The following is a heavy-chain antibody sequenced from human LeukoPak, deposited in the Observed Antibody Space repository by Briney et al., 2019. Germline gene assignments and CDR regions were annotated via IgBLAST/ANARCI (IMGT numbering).Heavy chain of an antibody. Sequence: PSETLSLTCTVSGGSISSSSYYWGWIRQPPGKELEWIGSIYYSGSTYYNPSLKSRVTISVDTSKNQFSLKLSSVTAADTSVHYCARPPGDRYGRYYFDYWDQGTLVTVSS. CDR2: IYYSGST. CDR1: GGSISSSSYY. V-gene: IGHV4-39*01. J-gene: IGHJ4*02. CDR3: ARPPGDRYGRYYFDY. D-gene: IGHD5-18*01.